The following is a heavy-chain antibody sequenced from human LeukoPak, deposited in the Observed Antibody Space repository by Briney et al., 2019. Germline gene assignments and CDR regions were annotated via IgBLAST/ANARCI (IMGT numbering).Heavy chain of an antibody. CDR1: GFNVSSYY. J-gene: IGHJ4*02. CDR3: ARLCSGYSYGCD. D-gene: IGHD5-18*01. V-gene: IGHV3-53*01. Sequence: GGSLRLSCAASGFNVSSYYMSWVRQAPGKGLEWVSIIYSGASTYYADSVKGRFTISRDNSKSTLYLQMSRLRAADTAVYYCARLCSGYSYGCDWGQGTLVTVSS. CDR2: IYSGAST.